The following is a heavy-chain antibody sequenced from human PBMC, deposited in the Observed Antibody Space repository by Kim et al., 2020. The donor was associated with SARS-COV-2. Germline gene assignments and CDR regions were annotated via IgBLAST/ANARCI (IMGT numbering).Heavy chain of an antibody. Sequence: GGSLRLSCAASGFTFSVSSMHWVRQASGKGLEWVCRIRSKANSFATAYAASVKVRFTISRDDSKNTPYLQMNSLKNEDTALYYCTRVPGMPLAFWVAFY. CDR3: TRVPGMPLAFWVAFY. J-gene: IGHJ3*02. CDR1: GFTFSVSS. D-gene: IGHD3-3*02. CDR2: IRSKANSFAT. V-gene: IGHV3-73*01.